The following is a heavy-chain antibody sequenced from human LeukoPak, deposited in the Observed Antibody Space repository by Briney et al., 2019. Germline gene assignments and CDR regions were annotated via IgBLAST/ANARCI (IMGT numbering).Heavy chain of an antibody. Sequence: PSETLSLTCTVSGGSISSYYWSWIRQPPGKGLEWIGYIYYSGSTNYNPSLKSRVTISVDTSKNQFSLKLSSVTAADTAVYYCARGGLRDFWSGYYANAFDIWGQGTMVTVSS. CDR1: GGSISSYY. CDR3: ARGGLRDFWSGYYANAFDI. J-gene: IGHJ3*02. CDR2: IYYSGST. D-gene: IGHD3-3*01. V-gene: IGHV4-59*01.